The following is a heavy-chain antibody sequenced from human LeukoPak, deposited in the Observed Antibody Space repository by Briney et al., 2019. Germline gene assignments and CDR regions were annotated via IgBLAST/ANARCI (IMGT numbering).Heavy chain of an antibody. CDR3: ARDPMVVAATPLDY. V-gene: IGHV1-3*01. J-gene: IGHJ4*02. CDR1: GYTFTSYA. D-gene: IGHD2-15*01. Sequence: GASVKVSCKASGYTFTSYAMHWVRQAPGQRLEWMGWINAGNGNTKYSQKFQGRVTITRDTSASTAYMELSSLRSEDTAVYYCARDPMVVAATPLDYWGQGTLVTVSS. CDR2: INAGNGNT.